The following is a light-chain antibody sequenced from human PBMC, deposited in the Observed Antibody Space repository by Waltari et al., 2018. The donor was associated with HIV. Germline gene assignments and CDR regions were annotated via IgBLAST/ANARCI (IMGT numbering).Light chain of an antibody. J-gene: IGKJ3*01. CDR1: QDISNC. CDR2: DAS. Sequence: DIQMTQSPSSMSASVGDSVTITCEASQDISNCLNWYQQKPGEAPKLLIYDASNLEAGVPSTFSGSGSGTDFTLTISSLQPEDIATYYCQQYDNLPRGFTFGPGTKVEIK. V-gene: IGKV1-33*01. CDR3: QQYDNLPRGFT.